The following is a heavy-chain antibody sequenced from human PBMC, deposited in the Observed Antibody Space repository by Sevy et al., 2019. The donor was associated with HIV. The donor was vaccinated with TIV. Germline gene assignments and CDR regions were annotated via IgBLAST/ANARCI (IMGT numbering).Heavy chain of an antibody. CDR1: GFTFSSYA. CDR3: ARATWRQYYYGMDV. Sequence: GGSLRLSCAASGFTFSSYAMHWVRQAPGKGLEWVAVISYDGSNKYYEDSVKGRFTISRDNSKNTLYLQMNSLRAEDTAVYYCARATWRQYYYGMDVWGQGTTVTVSS. V-gene: IGHV3-30*04. D-gene: IGHD1-26*01. CDR2: ISYDGSNK. J-gene: IGHJ6*02.